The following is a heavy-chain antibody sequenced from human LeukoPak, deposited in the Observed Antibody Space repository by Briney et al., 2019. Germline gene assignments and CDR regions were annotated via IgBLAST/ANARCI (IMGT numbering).Heavy chain of an antibody. CDR1: GFTFSSYE. V-gene: IGHV3-48*03. J-gene: IGHJ4*02. Sequence: PGGSLRLSCAASGFTFSSYEMNWVRQAPGKGLEWVSYISSSGTNIYYADSVRGRFTISRDNAKNSLYLQMNSLRAEDTADYYCARRTDGYTSNWGQRTLVTVSS. CDR3: ARRTDGYTSN. D-gene: IGHD5-24*01. CDR2: ISSSGTNI.